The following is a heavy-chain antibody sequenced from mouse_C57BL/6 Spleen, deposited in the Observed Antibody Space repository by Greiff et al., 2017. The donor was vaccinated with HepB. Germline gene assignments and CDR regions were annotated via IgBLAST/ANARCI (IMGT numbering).Heavy chain of an antibody. Sequence: VKLMESGAELVKPGASVKISCKASGYAFSSYWMNWVKQRPGKGLEWIGQIYPGDGDTNYNGKFKGKATLTADKSSSTAYMQLSSLTSEDSAVYFCARSTTVVATEWGQGTTLTVSS. CDR1: GYAFSSYW. J-gene: IGHJ2*01. CDR2: IYPGDGDT. D-gene: IGHD1-1*01. V-gene: IGHV1-80*01. CDR3: ARSTTVVATE.